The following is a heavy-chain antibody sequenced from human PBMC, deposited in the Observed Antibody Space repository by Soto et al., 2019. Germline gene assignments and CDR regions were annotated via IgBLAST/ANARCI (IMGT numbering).Heavy chain of an antibody. CDR2: INPSGGST. D-gene: IGHD3-10*01. CDR1: GYTFTSYY. V-gene: IGHV1-46*01. J-gene: IGHJ6*04. Sequence: ASVKISCKASGYTFTSYYMHWVRQAPGQGLEWMGIINPSGGSTSYAQKFQGRVTMTRGTSTSTVYMELSSLRSEDTAVYYCARDPKFGEFDYYGMDVWGEGTTVTVSS. CDR3: ARDPKFGEFDYYGMDV.